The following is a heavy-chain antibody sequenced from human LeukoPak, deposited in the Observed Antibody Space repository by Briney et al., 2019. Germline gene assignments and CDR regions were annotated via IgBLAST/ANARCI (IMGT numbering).Heavy chain of an antibody. Sequence: GGSLRLSCEASGFAFSNHAMTWVRQALGGGLQWVSTISDTGKTTFYRDSVRGRFTISRDISNNTLYLQMDGLRADDTAVYYCARGGAYDYGVLDAWGQGTLVTVSS. D-gene: IGHD4/OR15-4a*01. V-gene: IGHV3-23*01. J-gene: IGHJ5*02. CDR2: ISDTGKTT. CDR1: GFAFSNHA. CDR3: ARGGAYDYGVLDA.